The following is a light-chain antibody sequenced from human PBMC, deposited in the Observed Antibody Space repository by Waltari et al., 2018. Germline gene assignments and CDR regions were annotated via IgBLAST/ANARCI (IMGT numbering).Light chain of an antibody. CDR1: SSDVGGYNY. V-gene: IGLV2-14*03. CDR3: SSYTSSSLYV. CDR2: DVS. J-gene: IGLJ1*01. Sequence: QSALTRPASVSGSPGQSITISCTGTSSDVGGYNYVSWYQQYPGKAPKLVIYDVSNRPSGASNRFSGSKSGNTASLIISGLQAEDEADYYCSSYTSSSLYVFGTGTKVTVL.